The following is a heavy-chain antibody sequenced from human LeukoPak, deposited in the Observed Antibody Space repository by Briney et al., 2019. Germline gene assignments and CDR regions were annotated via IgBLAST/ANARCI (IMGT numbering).Heavy chain of an antibody. V-gene: IGHV3-7*03. CDR1: GFTFSSYW. Sequence: PGGSLRLSCAASGFTFSSYWMSWVRQAPGKGLEWVANIKQDGSEKYYVDSVKGRFTISRDNAKNSLYLQMNSLRAEDTAVYYCAKDPNPFYDFWSGYKWGQGTLVTVSS. D-gene: IGHD3-3*01. J-gene: IGHJ4*02. CDR3: AKDPNPFYDFWSGYK. CDR2: IKQDGSEK.